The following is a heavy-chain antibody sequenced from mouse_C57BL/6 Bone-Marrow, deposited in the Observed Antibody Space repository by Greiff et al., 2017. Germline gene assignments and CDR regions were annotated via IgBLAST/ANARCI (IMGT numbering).Heavy chain of an antibody. CDR1: GYAFSSSW. CDR2: IYPGDGDT. CDR3: AREGLGKAWFAY. Sequence: VQLQESGPELVKPGASVKISCKASGYAFSSSWMNWVKQRPGKGLEWIGRIYPGDGDTNYNGKFKGKATLTADKSSSTAYMQLSSLTSEDSAVYFCAREGLGKAWFAYWGQGTLVTVSA. J-gene: IGHJ3*01. D-gene: IGHD4-1*01. V-gene: IGHV1-82*01.